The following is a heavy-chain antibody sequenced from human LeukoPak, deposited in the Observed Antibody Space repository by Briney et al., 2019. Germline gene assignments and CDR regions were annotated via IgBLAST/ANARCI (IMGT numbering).Heavy chain of an antibody. CDR1: GFTFSSYD. CDR2: ISGSGSII. Sequence: PGGSLRLSCAASGFTFSSYDMNWVRQAPGKGLVWVSYISGSGSIIYYADSVKGRFTISRDNAKNSLYLQMNSLRAEDTAVYYCARLFDNRGSDRDYWGQGTLVTVSS. V-gene: IGHV3-48*03. CDR3: ARLFDNRGSDRDY. J-gene: IGHJ4*02. D-gene: IGHD3-22*01.